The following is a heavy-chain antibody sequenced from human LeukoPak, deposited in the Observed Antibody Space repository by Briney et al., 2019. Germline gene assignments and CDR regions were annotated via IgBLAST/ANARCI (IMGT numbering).Heavy chain of an antibody. CDR3: ARWAGVTDY. CDR2: IKQDGSVE. Sequence: RGSLRLSCVASGFTFENYWMSWVRQAPGKGPEWVANIKQDGSVEHYMGSVKGRFTISRDNAKNSLILQMNSLRAEDTAVYYCARWAGVTDYWGQGTLVTVSS. D-gene: IGHD5-18*01. J-gene: IGHJ4*02. CDR1: GFTFENYW. V-gene: IGHV3-7*01.